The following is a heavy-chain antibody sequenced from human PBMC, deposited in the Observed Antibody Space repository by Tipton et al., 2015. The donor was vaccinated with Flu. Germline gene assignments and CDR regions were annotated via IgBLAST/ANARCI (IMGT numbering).Heavy chain of an antibody. Sequence: TLSLTCTVSGGSISSYYWSWIRQPAGKGLEWIGRIYTSGSTNYNPSLKSRVTMSVDTSKNQFSLKLSSVTAADTAVYYCAGDGYYYDSSGLDYWGQGTLVTVSS. CDR2: IYTSGST. D-gene: IGHD3-22*01. J-gene: IGHJ4*02. CDR3: AGDGYYYDSSGLDY. CDR1: GGSISSYY. V-gene: IGHV4-4*07.